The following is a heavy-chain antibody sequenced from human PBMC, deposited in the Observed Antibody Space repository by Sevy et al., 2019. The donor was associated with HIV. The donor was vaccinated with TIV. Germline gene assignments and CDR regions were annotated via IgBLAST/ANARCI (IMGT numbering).Heavy chain of an antibody. CDR1: GITVSRNY. V-gene: IGHV3-53*01. CDR2: IYTGGIT. CDR3: ARGGYYDTSGLPEDX. Sequence: GGSLRLSCVASGITVSRNYMTWVRQAPGKGLEWXXIIYTGGITKYADSVKGRFTMSRDNSRNTVYLQMNNLRAGDTAVYYCARGGYYDTSGLPEDXWGRGTLVTVSS. J-gene: IGHJ5*02. D-gene: IGHD3-22*01.